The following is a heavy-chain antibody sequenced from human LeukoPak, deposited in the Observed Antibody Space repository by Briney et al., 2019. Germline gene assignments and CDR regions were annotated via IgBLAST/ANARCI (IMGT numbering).Heavy chain of an antibody. V-gene: IGHV1-24*01. D-gene: IGHD6-19*01. CDR3: ATDKGAVAGTMAY. CDR1: GYTLTELS. CDR2: FDPEDGET. Sequence: ASVKVSCKVSGYTLTELSMHWVRQAPGKWLEWMGGFDPEDGETIYAQKFHGRVTMTEDTSTDTAYMELSSLRSEDTAVYYCATDKGAVAGTMAYWGQGTLVTVSS. J-gene: IGHJ4*02.